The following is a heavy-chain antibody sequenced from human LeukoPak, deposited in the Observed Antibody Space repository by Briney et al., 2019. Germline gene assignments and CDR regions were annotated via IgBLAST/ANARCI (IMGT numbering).Heavy chain of an antibody. V-gene: IGHV1-18*01. D-gene: IGHD3-22*01. CDR3: ARDPENYYDSSGYYSRGAFDI. CDR2: ISAYNGNT. J-gene: IGHJ3*02. CDR1: GYTFTSYG. Sequence: ASVKVSCKASGYTFTSYGISWVRQAPGQGLEGMGWISAYNGNTNYAQKLQGRVTMTTDTSTSTAYMELRSLRSDDTGVYYSARDPENYYDSSGYYSRGAFDIWGQGTMVTVSS.